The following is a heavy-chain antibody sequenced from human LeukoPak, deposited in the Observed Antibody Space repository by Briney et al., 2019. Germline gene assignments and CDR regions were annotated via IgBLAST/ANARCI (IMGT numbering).Heavy chain of an antibody. CDR3: ARDLYYYDSSGYYLWAFDI. J-gene: IGHJ3*02. CDR1: GGSINSGSYY. V-gene: IGHV4-61*02. CDR2: IYTSGST. D-gene: IGHD3-22*01. Sequence: SQTLSLTCTVSGGSINSGSYYWSWLRQPAGTGLEWIGRIYTSGSTNYNPSLKSRVTISVDTSKNQFSLKLSSVTAADTAVYYCARDLYYYDSSGYYLWAFDIWGQGTMVTVSS.